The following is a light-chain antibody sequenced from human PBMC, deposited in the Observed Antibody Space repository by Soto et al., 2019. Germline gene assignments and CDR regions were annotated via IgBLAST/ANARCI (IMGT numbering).Light chain of an antibody. CDR1: SSDVGGYNY. V-gene: IGLV2-14*03. Sequence: QSALTQPASVSGSPGQSITISCTGTSSDVGGYNYVSWYQQHPGRAPQLMIYDVSNRPSGVSNRFSGSRSGNTASLTISGLQAEDEAYYYCSSYATSTTVLFGGGTKVTVL. CDR2: DVS. CDR3: SSYATSTTVL. J-gene: IGLJ2*01.